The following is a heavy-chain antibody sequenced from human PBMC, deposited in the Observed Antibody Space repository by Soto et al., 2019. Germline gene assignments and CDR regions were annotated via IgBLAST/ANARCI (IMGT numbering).Heavy chain of an antibody. D-gene: IGHD3-9*01. J-gene: IGHJ4*02. CDR3: AKHHHYDILTGYYRALDY. Sequence: SETLYLTCTVSGGSISSSSYYWGWIRQPPGKGLEWIGSIYYSGSTYYNPSLKSRVTISVDTSKNQFSLKLSSVTAADTAVYYCAKHHHYDILTGYYRALDYWGQGTLVTVSS. V-gene: IGHV4-39*01. CDR2: IYYSGST. CDR1: GGSISSSSYY.